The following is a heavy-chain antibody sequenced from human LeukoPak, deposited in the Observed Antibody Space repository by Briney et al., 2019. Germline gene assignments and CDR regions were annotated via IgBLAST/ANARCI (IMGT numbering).Heavy chain of an antibody. D-gene: IGHD2-2*02. Sequence: SETLSLTCAVYGGSFSGYYWSWIRQPPGKGLEWIGEINHSGSTNYNPSLKSRVTISVDTSKNQFSLKLCSVTAADTAVYYCARAGVDCSSTSCYTAAFDIWGQGTMVTVSS. CDR3: ARAGVDCSSTSCYTAAFDI. J-gene: IGHJ3*02. CDR2: INHSGST. CDR1: GGSFSGYY. V-gene: IGHV4-34*01.